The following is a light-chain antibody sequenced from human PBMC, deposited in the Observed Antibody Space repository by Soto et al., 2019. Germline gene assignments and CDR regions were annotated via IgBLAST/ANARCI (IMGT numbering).Light chain of an antibody. CDR1: QSVLYSSNNKNY. CDR3: QQYYSAPT. J-gene: IGKJ4*01. V-gene: IGKV4-1*01. Sequence: DIVMTQSPDSLAVSLGERATINCKSSQSVLYSSNNKNYLAWYQQKPGQPPKLLIYWASTREPGVPDRFSGSGSGTEFTLTISSLQAEDVAVYYCQQYYSAPTFGGGTKVEIK. CDR2: WAS.